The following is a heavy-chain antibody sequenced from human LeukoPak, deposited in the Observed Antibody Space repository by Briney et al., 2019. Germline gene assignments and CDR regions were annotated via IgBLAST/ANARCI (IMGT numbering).Heavy chain of an antibody. D-gene: IGHD4-17*01. V-gene: IGHV3-23*01. CDR1: GFTFSSYA. CDR2: ISGSGGST. Sequence: GGSLRLSCAASGFTFSSYAMSWVRQAPGKGLEWVSAISGSGGSTYYADSVKGRFTISRDNSKNTLYLQVNSLRAEDTAVYYCAKDRGGYGDYAGWFDPWGQGTLVTVSS. J-gene: IGHJ5*02. CDR3: AKDRGGYGDYAGWFDP.